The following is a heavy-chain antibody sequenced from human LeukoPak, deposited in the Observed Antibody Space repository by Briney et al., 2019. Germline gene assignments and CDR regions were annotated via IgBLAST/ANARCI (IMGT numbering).Heavy chain of an antibody. CDR3: ARDFNWNLDY. J-gene: IGHJ4*02. CDR1: GFTFSSYW. Sequence: QPGGSLRLPCAASGFTFSSYWMSWVRQAPGKGLEWVASVKQDGSEKYSVDSVRGRFTISRDNAKNSLYLQMNSLRAEDTAVYYCARDFNWNLDYWGQGTLVTVSS. V-gene: IGHV3-7*01. CDR2: VKQDGSEK. D-gene: IGHD1-20*01.